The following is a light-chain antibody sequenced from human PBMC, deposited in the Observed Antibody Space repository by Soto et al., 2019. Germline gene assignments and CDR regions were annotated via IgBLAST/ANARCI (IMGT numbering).Light chain of an antibody. CDR3: QQYNSYPLT. Sequence: EIVLTQSPATLSLSPGERATLSCRASQSVGYHLAWYQQKPGQAPRLLIYDASNRATGIPARFSGSGSGTDFTLAISSLEPEDFAVYYCQQYNSYPLTFGGGTKV. CDR1: QSVGYH. V-gene: IGKV3-11*01. J-gene: IGKJ4*01. CDR2: DAS.